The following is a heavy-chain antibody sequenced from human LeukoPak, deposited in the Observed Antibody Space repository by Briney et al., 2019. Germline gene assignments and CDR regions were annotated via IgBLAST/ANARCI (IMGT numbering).Heavy chain of an antibody. Sequence: PGGSLRLSCAASGFTFTSYAMSWVRQAPGKGLEWVSAISGSGGSTYYAGSVKGRFTISRDNSKNTVYLQMNNLRAEDTAVYYCARDPSRPYSSSWLDYWGQGTLVTVSS. CDR3: ARDPSRPYSSSWLDY. V-gene: IGHV3-23*01. CDR1: GFTFTSYA. CDR2: ISGSGGST. J-gene: IGHJ4*02. D-gene: IGHD6-13*01.